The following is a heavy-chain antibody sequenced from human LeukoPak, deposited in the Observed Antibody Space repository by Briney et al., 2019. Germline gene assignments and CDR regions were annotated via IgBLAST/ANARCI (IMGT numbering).Heavy chain of an antibody. CDR2: ISSGGGST. V-gene: IGHV3-23*01. J-gene: IGHJ4*02. CDR3: AKDYSSSSWYVYYLDY. Sequence: PGGSLRLSCAASGFTFSSSAMSWVRQAPGKGLEWVSDISSGGGSTHYADSVKGRFTISRDNSKNTLYLQMNSLRAEDTAVYYCAKDYSSSSWYVYYLDYWGQGTLVTVSS. D-gene: IGHD6-13*01. CDR1: GFTFSSSA.